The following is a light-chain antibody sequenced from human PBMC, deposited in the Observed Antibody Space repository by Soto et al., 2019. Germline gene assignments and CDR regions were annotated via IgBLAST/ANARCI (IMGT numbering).Light chain of an antibody. J-gene: IGKJ5*01. V-gene: IGKV3-20*01. Sequence: EIVLTQSPGTLSLSPLERATLXGRASQSVSSSYLAWYQQKPGQAPRLLIYGASSRATGIPDRFSGSGSGTDFTLTISRLEPEDFAVYYCQQYGSSPPITFGQGTRLEI. CDR3: QQYGSSPPIT. CDR2: GAS. CDR1: QSVSSSY.